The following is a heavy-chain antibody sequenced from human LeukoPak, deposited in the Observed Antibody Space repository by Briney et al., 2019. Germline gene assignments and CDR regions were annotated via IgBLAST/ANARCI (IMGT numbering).Heavy chain of an antibody. CDR2: ISGSGANT. D-gene: IGHD6-13*01. CDR3: AKYPASGGYFDY. Sequence: GGSLRLSCAASGFTFSTYSMSWVRLAPGKGLEWVSGISGSGANTYYADSVKGRFTISRDNSKNTLYLQMNSLRAEDTAVFYCAKYPASGGYFDYWGQGTLVTVSS. CDR1: GFTFSTYS. V-gene: IGHV3-23*01. J-gene: IGHJ4*02.